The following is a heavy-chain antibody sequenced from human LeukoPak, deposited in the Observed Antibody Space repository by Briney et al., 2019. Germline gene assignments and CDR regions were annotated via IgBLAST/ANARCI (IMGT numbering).Heavy chain of an antibody. D-gene: IGHD3-10*01. CDR2: INPGSGST. V-gene: IGHV1-46*01. CDR3: ARATRGYDSGRDFDY. CDR1: GYTFTTFC. J-gene: IGHJ4*02. Sequence: PGASVKVSCKASGYTFTTFCIHWVRQAPGQRLEWMGMINPGSGSTRFAQKFKDRVTMTRDMSTNTVYMEVSSLRFEDTALYYCARATRGYDSGRDFDYWGQGTLLTVSS.